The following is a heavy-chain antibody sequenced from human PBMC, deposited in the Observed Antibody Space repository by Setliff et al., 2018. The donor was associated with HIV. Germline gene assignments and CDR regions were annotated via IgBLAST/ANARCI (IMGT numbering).Heavy chain of an antibody. V-gene: IGHV1-2*02. J-gene: IGHJ3*01. CDR3: ARGQASNDYGVSF. D-gene: IGHD4-17*01. CDR1: GYTFTDYY. CDR2: IGPYNGRT. Sequence: ASVKVSCKTSGYTFTDYYIHWVRQAPGQGLEWMGWIGPYNGRTEYAQEFQGRVSMTRDTSTSTVYMELSSLRSEDTAVYYCARGQASNDYGVSFWGQGTMVTVSS.